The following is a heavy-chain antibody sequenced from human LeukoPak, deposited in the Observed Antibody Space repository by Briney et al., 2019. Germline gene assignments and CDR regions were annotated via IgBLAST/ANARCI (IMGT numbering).Heavy chain of an antibody. Sequence: GGSLRLSCAASGFTFNTYGINWVRQAPGKGLEWVSHISDSGGRIHYADSVKGRFTISRDNSRNTVYLQMNSLRAEDTAVYYCARDDGDLDYWGQGTLVTVSS. J-gene: IGHJ4*02. CDR2: ISDSGGRI. CDR3: ARDDGDLDY. V-gene: IGHV3-23*01. D-gene: IGHD4-17*01. CDR1: GFTFNTYG.